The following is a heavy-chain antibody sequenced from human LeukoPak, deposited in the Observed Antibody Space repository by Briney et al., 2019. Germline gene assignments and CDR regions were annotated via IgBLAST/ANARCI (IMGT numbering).Heavy chain of an antibody. CDR2: IYYSGST. Sequence: SETLSLTCAVYGGSISSYYWSWIRQPPGKGLEWIGYIYYSGSTNYNPSLKSRVTISVDTSKNQFSLKLSSVTAADTAVYYCARSQVAAAGTWFDPWGQGTLVTVSS. CDR1: GGSISSYY. V-gene: IGHV4-59*01. D-gene: IGHD6-13*01. J-gene: IGHJ5*02. CDR3: ARSQVAAAGTWFDP.